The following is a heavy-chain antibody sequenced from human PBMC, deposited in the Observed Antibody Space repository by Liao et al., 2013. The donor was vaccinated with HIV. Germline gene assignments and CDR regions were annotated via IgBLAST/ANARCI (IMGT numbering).Heavy chain of an antibody. D-gene: IGHD6-19*01. CDR1: GASLSYGGYS. CDR2: FYHSGTT. J-gene: IGHJ3*01. V-gene: IGHV4-30-2*01. Sequence: QVQLQQRGAGLVKPSQTLSLTCTVSGASLSYGGYSWSWIRQTPGKGLEWIGYFYHSGTTYYNPSLKSRVSISIDRSRNQFSLRLSSMTAADTAVYFCARAVSSDNYHDAFDFWGQGTMVTVSS. CDR3: ARAVSSDNYHDAFDF.